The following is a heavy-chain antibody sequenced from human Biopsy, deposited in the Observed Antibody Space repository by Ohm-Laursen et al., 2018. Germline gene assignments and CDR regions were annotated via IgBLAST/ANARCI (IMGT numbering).Heavy chain of an antibody. Sequence: ASVNVSCKASGYNFNSYFIHWVRQAPGQGLEWMGVINPSTGSTVYTQNFQDRLTMTRDASTSTVYMELSSLRSEDTAVYYCVLASFDYWGQGTLVTVPS. V-gene: IGHV1-46*02. CDR2: INPSTGST. CDR1: GYNFNSYF. CDR3: VLASFDY. J-gene: IGHJ4*02.